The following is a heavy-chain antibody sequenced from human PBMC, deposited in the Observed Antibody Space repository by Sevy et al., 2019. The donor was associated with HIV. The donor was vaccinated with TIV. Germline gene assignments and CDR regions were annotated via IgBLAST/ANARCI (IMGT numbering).Heavy chain of an antibody. J-gene: IGHJ6*03. D-gene: IGHD4-4*01. CDR3: AKGGGAYRKYYYYMDV. Sequence: GGSLRLSCAASGFTFDDYAMHWVRQAPGKGLEWVSGISWNSDSIGYADYVKGRFTISRDNAKNSLYLQMNSLRAEDTALYYCAKGGGAYRKYYYYMDVWGKGTTVTVSS. V-gene: IGHV3-9*01. CDR2: ISWNSDSI. CDR1: GFTFDDYA.